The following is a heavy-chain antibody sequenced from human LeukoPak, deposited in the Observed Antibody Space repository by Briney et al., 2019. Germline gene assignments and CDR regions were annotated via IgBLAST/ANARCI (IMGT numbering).Heavy chain of an antibody. D-gene: IGHD1-14*01. CDR3: ASLLFSLGIKDY. Sequence: ASVKVSCKASGYTFTSYGISWVRQAPGQGLEWIGWISAYNGNTNYAQKLQGRVTMTTDTSTSTAYMELSRLRSDDTAVYYCASLLFSLGIKDYWGQGTLVTVSS. CDR1: GYTFTSYG. J-gene: IGHJ4*02. V-gene: IGHV1-18*01. CDR2: ISAYNGNT.